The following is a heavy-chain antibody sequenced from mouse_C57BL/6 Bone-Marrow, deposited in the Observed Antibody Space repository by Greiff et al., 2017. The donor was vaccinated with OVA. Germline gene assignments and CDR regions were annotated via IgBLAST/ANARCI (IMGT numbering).Heavy chain of an antibody. CDR1: GYTFTDYY. V-gene: IGHV1-26*01. Sequence: EVQLQQSGPELVKPGASVKISCKASGYTFTDYYMNWVKQSHGKSLEWIGDINPNNGGTSYNQKFKGKATLTVDKSSSTAYMELRSLTSEDSAVYYCARNYGNSWGQGTLVTVSA. CDR3: ARNYGNS. CDR2: INPNNGGT. D-gene: IGHD2-1*01. J-gene: IGHJ3*01.